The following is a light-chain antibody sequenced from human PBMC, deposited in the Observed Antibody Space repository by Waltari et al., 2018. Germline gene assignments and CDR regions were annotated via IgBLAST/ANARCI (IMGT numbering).Light chain of an antibody. CDR2: EVS. Sequence: QSALTQPPSASGSPGQSVTISCTGTSTDIGVYHYVSWYQQHPGKPPKLLIYEVSDRPSGVPDRFSGSKSGITASLTVFGLQTEDEADYYCASFAGSNTLFGGGTKLTVL. V-gene: IGLV2-8*01. J-gene: IGLJ2*01. CDR3: ASFAGSNTL. CDR1: STDIGVYHY.